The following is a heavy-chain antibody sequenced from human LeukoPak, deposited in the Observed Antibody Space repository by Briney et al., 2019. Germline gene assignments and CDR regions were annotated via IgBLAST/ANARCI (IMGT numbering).Heavy chain of an antibody. CDR2: IGTIISTT. CDR3: ARNVYDLRGQWLVPGFDY. V-gene: IGHV3-48*03. Sequence: GGSLRLSCTASGFTFGSYEMNWIRQAPGKGLEWVSYIGTIISTTYYADSVKGRFTVSRDDAKSSLYLQMSSLRAEDTAVYYCARNVYDLRGQWLVPGFDYWGQGTLVTVSS. D-gene: IGHD6-19*01. CDR1: GFTFGSYE. J-gene: IGHJ4*02.